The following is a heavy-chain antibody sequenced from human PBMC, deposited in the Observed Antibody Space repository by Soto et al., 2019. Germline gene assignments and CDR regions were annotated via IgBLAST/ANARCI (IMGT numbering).Heavy chain of an antibody. CDR1: GFTFSSYA. D-gene: IGHD2-2*01. CDR3: AGGGYCISTSCYLNWFDP. J-gene: IGHJ5*02. CDR2: ISYDGSNK. V-gene: IGHV3-30-3*01. Sequence: QVPLVESGGGVVQPGRSLRLSCAASGFTFSSYAMHWVHQAPGKGLEWVALISYDGSNKYYADSVKGRFTISRDNSKNTLYLQMNSLRAEDTAVYYCAGGGYCISTSCYLNWFDPWGQGTLVTVSS.